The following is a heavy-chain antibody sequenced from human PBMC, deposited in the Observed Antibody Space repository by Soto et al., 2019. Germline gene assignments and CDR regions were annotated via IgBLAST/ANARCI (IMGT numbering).Heavy chain of an antibody. D-gene: IGHD6-19*01. J-gene: IGHJ6*03. CDR1: GFSLSSYG. CDR3: ARDPLTRMAANYYYYMDV. V-gene: IGHV3-33*01. Sequence: GGSLRLSCAASGFSLSSYGMHWVRQAPGKGLEWVAVFWFDGSNKYYADSVKGRFTISRDNSKNTLYLQMNSLRAEDTAVYYCARDPLTRMAANYYYYMDVWGKGTTVTVSS. CDR2: FWFDGSNK.